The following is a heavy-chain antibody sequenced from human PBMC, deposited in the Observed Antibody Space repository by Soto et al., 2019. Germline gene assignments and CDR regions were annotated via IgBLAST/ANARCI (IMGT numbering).Heavy chain of an antibody. CDR1: GFTFSSYA. CDR3: ANIVVVAAIVDY. V-gene: IGHV3-23*01. Sequence: GSLRLSCAASGFTFSSYAMSWVRQAPGKGLEWVSAISGSGGSTYYADSVKGRFTISRDNSKNTLYLQMNSLRAEDTAVYYCANIVVVAAIVDYWGQGTLVTVSS. CDR2: ISGSGGST. D-gene: IGHD2-15*01. J-gene: IGHJ4*02.